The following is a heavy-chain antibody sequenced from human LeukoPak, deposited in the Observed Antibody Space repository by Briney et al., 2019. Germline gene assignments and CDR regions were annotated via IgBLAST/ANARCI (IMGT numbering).Heavy chain of an antibody. Sequence: ASVKVSCKASGGTFSSYAISWVRQAPGQGLEWMGGIIPIFGTANYAQKFQGRVTITADESTSTAYMELSSLRSEDTAVYYCAREDCSSTSCYPKSNAFDIWGQGTMVTVSS. CDR3: AREDCSSTSCYPKSNAFDI. D-gene: IGHD2-2*01. V-gene: IGHV1-69*13. J-gene: IGHJ3*02. CDR2: IIPIFGTA. CDR1: GGTFSSYA.